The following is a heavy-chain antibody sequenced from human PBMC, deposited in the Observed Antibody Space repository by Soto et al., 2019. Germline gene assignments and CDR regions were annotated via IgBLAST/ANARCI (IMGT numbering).Heavy chain of an antibody. D-gene: IGHD6-6*01. CDR3: ARDGRAARRDYYCGMDV. CDR2: IYYSGST. J-gene: IGHJ6*02. V-gene: IGHV4-31*03. CDR1: GGSISSGGYY. Sequence: QVQLQESGPGLVKPSQTLSLTCTVSGGSISSGGYYWSWIRQHPGKGLEWIGYIYYSGSTYYNPSLKSRVTISVDTSKTQFSLKLSSVTAADTAVYYCARDGRAARRDYYCGMDVWGQGTTVTVSS.